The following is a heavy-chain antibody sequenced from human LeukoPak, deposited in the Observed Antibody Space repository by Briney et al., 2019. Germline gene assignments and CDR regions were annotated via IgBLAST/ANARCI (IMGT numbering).Heavy chain of an antibody. CDR2: IKQDGSEK. Sequence: GGSLRLSCAASGFTFSSYWMSWVRQAPGKGLEWVANIKQDGSEKYYVDSVKGRFTISRDNAKNSLYLQMNSLRAEDTAVYYCARDTTYYYGSGGGYWGQGTLVTVSS. D-gene: IGHD3-10*01. CDR3: ARDTTYYYGSGGGY. J-gene: IGHJ4*02. CDR1: GFTFSSYW. V-gene: IGHV3-7*03.